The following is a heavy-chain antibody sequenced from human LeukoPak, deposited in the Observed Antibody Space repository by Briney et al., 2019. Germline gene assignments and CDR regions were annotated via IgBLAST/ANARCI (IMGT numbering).Heavy chain of an antibody. J-gene: IGHJ6*02. CDR2: INHSGST. Sequence: SETLSLTCAVYGGSFSGYCWSWIRQPPGKGLEWIGEINHSGSTNYNPSLKSRVTISVDTSKNQFSLKLSSVTAADTAVYYCARGPPYPYYYYGMDVWGQGTTVTVSS. V-gene: IGHV4-34*01. CDR3: ARGPPYPYYYYGMDV. CDR1: GGSFSGYC.